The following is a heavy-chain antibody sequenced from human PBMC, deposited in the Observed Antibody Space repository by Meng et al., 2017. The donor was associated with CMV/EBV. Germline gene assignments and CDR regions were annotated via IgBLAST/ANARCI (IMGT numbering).Heavy chain of an antibody. CDR3: ARRAGSNENLYCGGDCYFYYYYGMDV. CDR2: IIPIFGTA. D-gene: IGHD2-21*01. V-gene: IGHV1-69*05. Sequence: SVKVSCKASGGTFSSYAISWVRQAPGQGLEWMGGIIPIFGTANYAQKFQGRVTITTDESTSTAYMELSSLRPEDTAVYYCARRAGSNENLYCGGDCYFYYYYGMDVWGQGTTVTVSS. CDR1: GGTFSSYA. J-gene: IGHJ6*02.